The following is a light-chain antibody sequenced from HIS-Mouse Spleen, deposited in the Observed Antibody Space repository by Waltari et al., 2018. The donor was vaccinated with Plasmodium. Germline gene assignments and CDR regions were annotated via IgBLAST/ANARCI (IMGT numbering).Light chain of an antibody. CDR2: GAS. CDR3: QQYGSSPYT. Sequence: TQSPGTLSLSPGERATLSCRASQSVSSSYLAWYQRKPGQAPRLLIYGASSRATGIPDRFSGSGSGTDFTLTISRLEPEDFAVYYCQQYGSSPYTFGQGTKLEIK. CDR1: QSVSSSY. V-gene: IGKV3-20*01. J-gene: IGKJ2*01.